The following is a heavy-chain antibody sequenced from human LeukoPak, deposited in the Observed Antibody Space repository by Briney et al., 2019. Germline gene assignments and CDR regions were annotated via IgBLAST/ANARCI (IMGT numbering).Heavy chain of an antibody. V-gene: IGHV4-31*03. J-gene: IGHJ3*02. Sequence: SQTLSLTCTVSGDSISNGGYCWSWIRQHPGKGLEWIGYIRYSGSTYYNPSLKSRVSISIDTSENRFSLKLSSVTAADTAVYYCARDLRAPNAFDIWGQGTMVTVSS. CDR3: ARDLRAPNAFDI. CDR2: IRYSGST. CDR1: GDSISNGGYC. D-gene: IGHD3-9*01.